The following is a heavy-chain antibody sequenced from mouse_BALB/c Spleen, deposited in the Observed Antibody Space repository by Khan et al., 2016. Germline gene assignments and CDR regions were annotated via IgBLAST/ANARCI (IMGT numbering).Heavy chain of an antibody. CDR3: LRYYGSSYDYFDC. CDR1: GYTFTSYW. V-gene: IGHV1-87*01. J-gene: IGHJ2*01. CDR2: IYPGDGDT. Sequence: QVQLKESGAELARPGASVKLSCKASGYTFTSYWMQWVKQRPGQGLEWIGAIYPGDGDTRYTQKFKGKATLTAEKSSSTAYMQLSGLASEDSAVYYCLRYYGSSYDYFDCWGQGTTLTVSS. D-gene: IGHD1-1*01.